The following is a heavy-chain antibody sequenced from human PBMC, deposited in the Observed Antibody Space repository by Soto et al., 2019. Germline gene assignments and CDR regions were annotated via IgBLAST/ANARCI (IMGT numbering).Heavy chain of an antibody. CDR3: ARGLNGYLHYFDY. D-gene: IGHD5-18*01. CDR1: GYTFTRYA. CDR2: INAGNGNT. J-gene: IGHJ4*02. Sequence: QVQFVQSGAEVKKPGASVKVSCKASGYTFTRYAMHWVRQAPGQRLEWMGWINAGNGNTKYSQKFQGRVTITRDTSASTAYMELSSLRSEDTAVYYCARGLNGYLHYFDYWGQGTLVTVSS. V-gene: IGHV1-3*01.